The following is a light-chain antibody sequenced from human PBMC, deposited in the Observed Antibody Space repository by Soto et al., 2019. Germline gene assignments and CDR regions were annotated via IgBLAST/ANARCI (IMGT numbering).Light chain of an antibody. V-gene: IGLV2-8*01. CDR2: EVN. J-gene: IGLJ3*02. CDR3: SSYAGSKTL. Sequence: QSALTQPPSASGSPGQSVTISCTGTSSDVGNYNYVSWYQQHPGKAPKLMIYEVNKRPSGVPDRFSGSKSGNTASLTVSGLQAEDEADYYCSSYAGSKTLFGGGTKVTVL. CDR1: SSDVGNYNY.